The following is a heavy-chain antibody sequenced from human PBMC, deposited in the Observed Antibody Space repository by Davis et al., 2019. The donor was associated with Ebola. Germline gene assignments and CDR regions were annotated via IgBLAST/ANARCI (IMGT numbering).Heavy chain of an antibody. D-gene: IGHD6-6*01. Sequence: SETLSLTCAVYGGSFSGYYWSWIRQPPGKGLEWIGEINHSGSTNYNPSLKSRVTISVDTSKNQFSLKLSSVTAADTAVYYCALGGIAARSGWFDPWGQGTLVTVSS. CDR1: GGSFSGYY. CDR3: ALGGIAARSGWFDP. V-gene: IGHV4-34*01. CDR2: INHSGST. J-gene: IGHJ5*02.